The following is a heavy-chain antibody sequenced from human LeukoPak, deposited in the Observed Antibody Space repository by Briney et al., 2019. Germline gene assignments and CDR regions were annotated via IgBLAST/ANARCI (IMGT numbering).Heavy chain of an antibody. D-gene: IGHD3-3*01. J-gene: IGHJ4*02. Sequence: SETLSLTFTVSGGSISSSSYYWGWIRPPPGKGLEWIGSIYYSGSTYNNPSLKSRVTISGETSKNQVYMKVSAVTAADTGVYYCARDRAYYDFWSGYYWGGNSTNHFDYWGQGTLVTVSS. CDR3: ARDRAYYDFWSGYYWGGNSTNHFDY. CDR2: IYYSGST. V-gene: IGHV4-39*07. CDR1: GGSISSSSYY.